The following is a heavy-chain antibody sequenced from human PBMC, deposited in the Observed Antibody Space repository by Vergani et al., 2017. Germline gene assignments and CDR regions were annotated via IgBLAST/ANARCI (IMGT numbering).Heavy chain of an antibody. D-gene: IGHD6-19*01. CDR3: ARSLVAGKGGY. CDR2: ISTTSDTI. V-gene: IGHV3-48*01. Sequence: EVLLVESGGGLVKPGGSLRLSCADSRFSFRSFYLNWVRQAPGKGLEWISYISTTSDTIYYADSVRGRFTISRDNAKNSLYLEMNSLRVEDTAVYFCARSLVAGKGGYWGQGTRVAVSS. CDR1: RFSFRSFY. J-gene: IGHJ4*02.